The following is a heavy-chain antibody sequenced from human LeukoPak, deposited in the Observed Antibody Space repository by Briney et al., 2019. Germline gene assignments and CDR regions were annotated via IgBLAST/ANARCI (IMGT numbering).Heavy chain of an antibody. CDR3: ARVGYKGWNFEN. V-gene: IGHV3-7*01. Sequence: GGSLRLSCAASGFTFSSYCMSWVRQAPGKGLQSVAYISQDVSHKYYVDSVKGRFTISRDNAKNSLHLEMNSLRAEDTALYYCARVGYKGWNFENWGQGTLVTVSS. J-gene: IGHJ4*02. CDR1: GFTFSSYC. CDR2: ISQDVSHK. D-gene: IGHD5-18*01.